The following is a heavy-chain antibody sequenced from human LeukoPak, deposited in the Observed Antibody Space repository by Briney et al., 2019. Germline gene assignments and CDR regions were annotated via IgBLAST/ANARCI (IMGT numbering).Heavy chain of an antibody. V-gene: IGHV3-53*01. Sequence: PGGSLRLSCAASGFTVSSNYMSWVRQAPGKGPEWVSVIYSGGSTYYADSVKGRFTISRDNSKNTLYLQMNSLRAEDTAVYYCARDPDSSGFFDYWGQGTLVTVSS. CDR2: IYSGGST. D-gene: IGHD6-19*01. J-gene: IGHJ4*02. CDR3: ARDPDSSGFFDY. CDR1: GFTVSSNY.